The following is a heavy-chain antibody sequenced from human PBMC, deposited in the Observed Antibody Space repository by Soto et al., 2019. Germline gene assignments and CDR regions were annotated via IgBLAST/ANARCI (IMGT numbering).Heavy chain of an antibody. Sequence: QIQLVQSGGGVERPGASVTVSCEASGYIFTTYGLSWVRQTPAHGLEWMGWISADSGYTQYEQFLQDRLTMTRDTSTNTGYMELRDLTSDDTGIYYCARDRPPGSLYGMDAWGQGTAVTVSS. CDR1: GYIFTTYG. V-gene: IGHV1-18*01. CDR3: ARDRPPGSLYGMDA. J-gene: IGHJ6*02. CDR2: ISADSGYT.